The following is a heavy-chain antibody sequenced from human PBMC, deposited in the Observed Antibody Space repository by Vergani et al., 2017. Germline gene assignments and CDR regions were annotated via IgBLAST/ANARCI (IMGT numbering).Heavy chain of an antibody. CDR3: AKDLLPWSGHTPYYYYYYGMDV. V-gene: IGHV3-21*06. CDR2: ISSSSSYI. J-gene: IGHJ6*02. D-gene: IGHD3-3*01. CDR1: GFTFSSYS. Sequence: EVQLVESGGGLVKPGGSLRLSCAASGFTFSSYSMNWVRQAPGKGLEWVSSISSSSSYIYYADSVKGRFTISRDNAKNSLYLQMNSLRAEDAAVYYCAKDLLPWSGHTPYYYYYYGMDVWGRGTTVTVSS.